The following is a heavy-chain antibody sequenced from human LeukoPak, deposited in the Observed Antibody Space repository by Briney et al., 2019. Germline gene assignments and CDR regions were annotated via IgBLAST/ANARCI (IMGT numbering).Heavy chain of an antibody. V-gene: IGHV3-30*18. CDR1: GFTFSSYG. J-gene: IGHJ6*04. CDR3: AKGRITMVRGVSMYV. Sequence: RGSLRLSCAASGFTFSSYGMHWVRQAPGKGLEWVAVISYDGSNKYYADSVKGRFTISRDNSKNTLFLQMNSPRAEDTAVYYCAKGRITMVRGVSMYVWGKGTTVTVSS. CDR2: ISYDGSNK. D-gene: IGHD3-10*01.